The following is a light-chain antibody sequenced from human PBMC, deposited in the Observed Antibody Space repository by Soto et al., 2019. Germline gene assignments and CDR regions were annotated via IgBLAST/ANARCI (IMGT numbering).Light chain of an antibody. CDR3: QQYNNWPPWT. Sequence: EIVLTQSPATLSLPPGERATLSCRASESVSSKLAWYQQKPGQAPRLLIYGASTRATGIPARFSGSGSGTEFTLTISGLQSEDFAVYYCQQYNNWPPWTFGQGTKVDIK. J-gene: IGKJ1*01. CDR2: GAS. V-gene: IGKV3-15*01. CDR1: ESVSSK.